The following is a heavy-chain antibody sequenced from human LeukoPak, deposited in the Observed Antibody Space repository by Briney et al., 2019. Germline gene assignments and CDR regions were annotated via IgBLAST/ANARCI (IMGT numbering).Heavy chain of an antibody. CDR2: IIPIFGTA. V-gene: IGHV1-69*06. CDR3: ATFLFSSGYYYVAFDI. D-gene: IGHD3-22*01. J-gene: IGHJ3*02. Sequence: SVKVSCKASGGTFSSYAISWVRQAPGQGLEWMGRIIPIFGTANYAQKFQGRVTMTEDTSTDTAYMELSSLRSEDTAVYYCATFLFSSGYYYVAFDIWGQGTMVTVSS. CDR1: GGTFSSYA.